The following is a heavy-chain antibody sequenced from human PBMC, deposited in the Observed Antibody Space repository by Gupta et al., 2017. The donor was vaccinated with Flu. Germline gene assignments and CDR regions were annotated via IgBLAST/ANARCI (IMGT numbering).Heavy chain of an antibody. Sequence: EVQLVESGGGLVKPGGSLRLSCAASGFTFSSYSMNWVRQAPGKGLEWVSSISSSSSYIYYADSVKGRFTISRDNAKNSLYLQMNSLRAEDTAVYYCARDPDMVRGVNPYYFDYWGQGTLVTVSS. CDR2: ISSSSSYI. V-gene: IGHV3-21*01. CDR1: GFTFSSYS. CDR3: ARDPDMVRGVNPYYFDY. J-gene: IGHJ4*02. D-gene: IGHD3-10*01.